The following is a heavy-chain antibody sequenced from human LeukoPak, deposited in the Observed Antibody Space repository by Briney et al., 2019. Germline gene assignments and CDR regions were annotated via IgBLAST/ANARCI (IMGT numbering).Heavy chain of an antibody. Sequence: SQTLSLTCNVSGGSISSGSDYWSWIRQPAGKGLEWIGCIYTSGSTNYNPSLKSRVTISVDTSKNQFSLKLTSVTAADTAVYYCARESLGPPYYFDYWGQGTLVTVSS. D-gene: IGHD1-26*01. CDR3: ARESLGPPYYFDY. CDR2: IYTSGST. CDR1: GGSISSGSDY. J-gene: IGHJ4*02. V-gene: IGHV4-61*02.